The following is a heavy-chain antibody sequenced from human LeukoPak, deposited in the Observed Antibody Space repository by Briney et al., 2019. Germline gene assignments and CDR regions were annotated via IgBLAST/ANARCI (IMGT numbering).Heavy chain of an antibody. CDR2: IYYSGST. CDR3: ARDGSAGRDAFDI. V-gene: IGHV4-59*01. J-gene: IGHJ3*02. Sequence: SETLSPTCTVAGASISSYYWCWIRQPRGRGLEWIGYIYYSGSTNYNPSLKSRVTISVDTSKNQFSLKLSSVTAADTAVYYCARDGSAGRDAFDIWGQGTMVTVSS. D-gene: IGHD6-13*01. CDR1: GASISSYY.